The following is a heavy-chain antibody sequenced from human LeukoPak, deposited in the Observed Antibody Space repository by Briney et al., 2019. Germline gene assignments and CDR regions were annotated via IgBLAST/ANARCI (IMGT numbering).Heavy chain of an antibody. CDR2: INPSGGGT. J-gene: IGHJ3*02. CDR1: GYTFTGYY. D-gene: IGHD3-3*01. Sequence: GASVKVSCKASGYTFTGYYMHGVRQAPGQGLEWMGRINPSGGGTNYAQKFQGRVTMTRDTSISTAYMELSRLRSDDTAVYYCARGVYYDFWSDIWGQGTMVTVSS. V-gene: IGHV1-2*06. CDR3: ARGVYYDFWSDI.